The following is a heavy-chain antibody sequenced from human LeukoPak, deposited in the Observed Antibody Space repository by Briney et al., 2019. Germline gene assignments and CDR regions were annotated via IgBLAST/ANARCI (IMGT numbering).Heavy chain of an antibody. CDR1: GFTVSSNY. V-gene: IGHV3-53*01. Sequence: GGSLRLSCAASGFTVSSNYMSWVRQAPGKGLEWVSVIYSGGSTYYADSVKGRFTISRDNSKNTLYLQMNSLRAEDTAVYYCAKGQEYVWGSYRYTEGPYFDYWGQGTLVTVSS. CDR2: IYSGGST. CDR3: AKGQEYVWGSYRYTEGPYFDY. J-gene: IGHJ4*02. D-gene: IGHD3-16*02.